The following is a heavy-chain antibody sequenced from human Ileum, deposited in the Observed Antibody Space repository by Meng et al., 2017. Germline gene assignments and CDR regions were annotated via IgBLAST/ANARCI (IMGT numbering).Heavy chain of an antibody. D-gene: IGHD1-26*01. CDR2: IYYGGST. V-gene: IGHV4-39*07. J-gene: IGHJ4*02. CDR3: AREIVGATGGVDY. CDR1: GGPISSRSYY. Sequence: SETLSLTCTVSGGPISSRSYYWGWIRQPPGKGLEWIGNIYYGGSTYNPSLKSRVMISVDTSKNQLSLKLSSVTAADTAVYYCAREIVGATGGVDYWGQGTLVTVSS.